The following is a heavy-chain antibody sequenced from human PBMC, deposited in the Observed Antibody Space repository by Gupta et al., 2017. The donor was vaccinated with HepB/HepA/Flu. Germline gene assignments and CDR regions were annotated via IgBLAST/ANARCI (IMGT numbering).Heavy chain of an antibody. D-gene: IGHD6-13*01. V-gene: IGHV3-48*03. CDR2: ISSSGSSI. J-gene: IGHJ4*02. CDR3: TRGVSAGY. Sequence: EVQLVESGGGLVQPGGSLRLSCAASGFTFSSFEMNWVRQSPGKGLEWVSYISSSGSSIYYADSVKGRFTISRDNAKNSLYLEMNSLRVEDTGVYYCTRGVSAGYWGQGTLVTVSS. CDR1: GFTFSSFE.